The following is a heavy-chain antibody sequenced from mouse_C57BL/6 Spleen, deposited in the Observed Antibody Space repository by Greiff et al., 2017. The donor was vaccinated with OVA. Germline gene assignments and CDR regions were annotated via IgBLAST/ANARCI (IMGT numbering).Heavy chain of an antibody. CDR2: IRSKSNNYAT. Sequence: EADGGLVQPKGSLKLSCAASGFSFNTYAMNWVRQAPGKGLEWVARIRSKSNNYATYYADSVKDRFTISRDDSESMLYLQMNNLKTEDTAMYYCVRLYDGYYGSYAMDYWGQGTSVTVSS. CDR3: VRLYDGYYGSYAMDY. D-gene: IGHD2-3*01. J-gene: IGHJ4*01. V-gene: IGHV10-1*01. CDR1: GFSFNTYA.